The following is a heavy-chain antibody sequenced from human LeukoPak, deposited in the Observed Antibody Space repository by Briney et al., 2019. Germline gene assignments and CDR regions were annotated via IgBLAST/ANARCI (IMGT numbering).Heavy chain of an antibody. Sequence: SETLSLTCSVSGGSISPYYWSWIRQPPGKGLEWIGYIYYSGSTNYNPPLKSRVTISVDTSKNQFSLRLSSVTAADTAVYYCARHQRDFDYWGQGTLVTVSS. CDR3: ARHQRDFDY. CDR2: IYYSGST. CDR1: GGSISPYY. J-gene: IGHJ4*02. V-gene: IGHV4-59*08.